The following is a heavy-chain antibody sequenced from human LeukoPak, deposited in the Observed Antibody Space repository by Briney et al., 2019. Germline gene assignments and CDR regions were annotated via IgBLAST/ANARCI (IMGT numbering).Heavy chain of an antibody. Sequence: GGSLRLSCAASGFTFTSYWMSWVRQAPGKGLEWVANIKQDGSEKNYVDSVKGRFTISRDNARNSMSLQMNSLRAEDTAVYYCTREGILAGVDYWGQGSLVTVSS. CDR1: GFTFTSYW. CDR2: IKQDGSEK. D-gene: IGHD6-13*01. V-gene: IGHV3-7*01. CDR3: TREGILAGVDY. J-gene: IGHJ4*02.